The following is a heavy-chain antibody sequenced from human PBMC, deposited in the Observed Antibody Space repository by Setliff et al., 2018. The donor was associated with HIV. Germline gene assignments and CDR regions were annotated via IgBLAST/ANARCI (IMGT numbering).Heavy chain of an antibody. V-gene: IGHV4-4*08. CDR2: IYTSGST. J-gene: IGHJ6*03. CDR3: ARDATSEGYMDV. Sequence: SETLRLSCVASGFTLSTYRMNWIRQPPGKGLEWIGYIYTSGSTNYNPSLKSRVTISVDTSENQFSLKLTSVTAADTAMYFCARDATSEGYMDVWGKGTTVTVSS. CDR1: GFTLSTYR.